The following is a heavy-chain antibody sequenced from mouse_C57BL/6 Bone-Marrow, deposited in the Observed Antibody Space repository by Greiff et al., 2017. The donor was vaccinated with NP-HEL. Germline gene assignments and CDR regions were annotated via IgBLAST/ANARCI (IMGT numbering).Heavy chain of an antibody. J-gene: IGHJ2*01. CDR1: GYTFTSYG. CDR3: ARRGDFTTVVDY. CDR2: IHPNSGST. V-gene: IGHV1-64*01. D-gene: IGHD1-1*01. Sequence: VQLQQPGAELVKPGASVKLSCKASGYTFTSYGMHWVKQRPGQGLEWIGMIHPNSGSTNYNEKFKSKAILTVDKSSSTAYMQLSSLTSEDSAVYYCARRGDFTTVVDYWGQGTTLTVSS.